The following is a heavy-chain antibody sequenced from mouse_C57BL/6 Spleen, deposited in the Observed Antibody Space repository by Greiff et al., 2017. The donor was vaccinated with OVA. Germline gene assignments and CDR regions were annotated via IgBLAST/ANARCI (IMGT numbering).Heavy chain of an antibody. J-gene: IGHJ3*01. Sequence: EVKVEESGGGLVQPGGSMKLSCVASGFTFSNYWMNWVRQSPEKGLEWVAQIRLKSDNYATHYAESVKGRFTISRDDSKSSVYLQMNNLRAEDTGIYYCTGQVNSNWFAYWGQGTLVTVSA. CDR1: GFTFSNYW. D-gene: IGHD2-5*01. CDR2: IRLKSDNYAT. CDR3: TGQVNSNWFAY. V-gene: IGHV6-3*01.